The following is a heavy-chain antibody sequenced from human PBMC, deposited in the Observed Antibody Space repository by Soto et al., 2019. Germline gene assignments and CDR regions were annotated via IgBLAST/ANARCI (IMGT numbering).Heavy chain of an antibody. J-gene: IGHJ4*02. Sequence: GGSLRLSCAASGFTFSSYAMSWVRQAPGKGLEWVSAISGSGGSTYYADSVKGRFTISRDNSKNTLYLQMNSLRAEDTAVYYCAKLGYCRGGSCYGNYFDYWGQGTLVTVSS. CDR1: GFTFSSYA. V-gene: IGHV3-23*01. CDR3: AKLGYCRGGSCYGNYFDY. D-gene: IGHD2-15*01. CDR2: ISGSGGST.